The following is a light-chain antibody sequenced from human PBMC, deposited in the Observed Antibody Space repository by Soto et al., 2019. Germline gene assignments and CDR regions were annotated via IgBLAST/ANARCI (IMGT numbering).Light chain of an antibody. CDR2: DAS. V-gene: IGKV3-11*01. CDR3: QQRSSWPIT. Sequence: EIVLTQSPATLYLSPGERATLSCRAGQSVSSYLAWYQQKPGQAPRVLIYDASNRATGIPARFSGSGSGTDFTLTISSLEPEDFAVYYCQQRSSWPITFGQGTRLEIK. CDR1: QSVSSY. J-gene: IGKJ5*01.